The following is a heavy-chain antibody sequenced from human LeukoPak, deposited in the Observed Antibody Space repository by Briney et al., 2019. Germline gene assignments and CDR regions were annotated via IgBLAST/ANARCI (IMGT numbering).Heavy chain of an antibody. CDR3: VREVAVSGTENGAFNV. D-gene: IGHD6-19*01. CDR1: GFSFSNYA. J-gene: IGHJ6*02. V-gene: IGHV3-30-3*01. Sequence: GGSLRLPCAASGFSFSNYAMHWVRQAPGKGLEWVAVISFDGTNKYYADSVKGRLTISRDNSENTLHLQMNSLRAEDTAVYFCVREVAVSGTENGAFNVWGPGTTVTVSS. CDR2: ISFDGTNK.